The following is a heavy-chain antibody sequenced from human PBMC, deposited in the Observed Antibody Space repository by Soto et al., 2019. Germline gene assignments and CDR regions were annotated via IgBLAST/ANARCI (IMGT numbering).Heavy chain of an antibody. CDR2: ISGSGGST. D-gene: IGHD6-6*01. Sequence: GGSLRLSCAASGFTFSSYAMSWVRQAPGKGLEWVSAISGSGGSTYYADSVKGRFTISRDNSKNTLYLQMNSLRAEDTAVYYCAKWDSSSSDYYYGMDVWGQGTTVTVSS. V-gene: IGHV3-23*01. CDR1: GFTFSSYA. J-gene: IGHJ6*02. CDR3: AKWDSSSSDYYYGMDV.